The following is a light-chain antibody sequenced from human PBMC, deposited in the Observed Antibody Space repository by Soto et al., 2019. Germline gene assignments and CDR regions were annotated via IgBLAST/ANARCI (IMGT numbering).Light chain of an antibody. CDR3: QQYGSTPLT. J-gene: IGKJ4*01. Sequence: ETVLTQSTGTLSLSPGERATLSCRASQSVSSSYLAWYQQKHGQAPRLLIYGASSRATGIPDSFSGSGSGTDYNLTISRLEPEDFAVYYCQQYGSTPLTFGGGTKVEIK. CDR1: QSVSSSY. V-gene: IGKV3-20*01. CDR2: GAS.